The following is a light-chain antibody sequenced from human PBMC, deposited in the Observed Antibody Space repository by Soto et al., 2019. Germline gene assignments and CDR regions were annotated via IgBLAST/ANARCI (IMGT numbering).Light chain of an antibody. V-gene: IGKV3-15*01. CDR1: QSVSSN. Sequence: EIVMTQSPATLSVSPGERATLSCLASQSVSSNLAWYQQKPCQAPRLLIYGASTRATGIPARFSGSGSGTEFTLTISSLQSEDFAVYYCQQYNNWPPLTFGGGTKVEIK. CDR2: GAS. CDR3: QQYNNWPPLT. J-gene: IGKJ4*01.